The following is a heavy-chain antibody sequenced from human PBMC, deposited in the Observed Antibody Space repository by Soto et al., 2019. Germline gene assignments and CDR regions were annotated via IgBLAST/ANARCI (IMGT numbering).Heavy chain of an antibody. CDR2: ISGYNGDA. J-gene: IGHJ6*02. V-gene: IGHV1-18*01. D-gene: IGHD2-8*01. CDR1: GYTFTSYG. CDR3: AKNGQPPYYYYGLDV. Sequence: ASVKVSCKASGYTFTSYGISWVRQAPGQGLQWMGWISGYNGDANYAQRFQGRVSMTIDTSTTTAYMELRTLTSDDTAVYYCAKNGQPPYYYYGLDVWGQGTMVTVSS.